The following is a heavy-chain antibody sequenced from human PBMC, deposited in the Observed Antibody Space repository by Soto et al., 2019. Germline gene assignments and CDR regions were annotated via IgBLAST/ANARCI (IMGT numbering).Heavy chain of an antibody. Sequence: EVQLLESGGDLVQPGGSLRLSCAASGFTFSTYAMSWVRQAPGKGLEWVSTISSSGGNTYYTDSVKGWFNISRDNSKNTLYLQMNSLRAEDTAIYYCAKRPTSTGFGDPFDIWGQGTMVTVSS. CDR3: AKRPTSTGFGDPFDI. D-gene: IGHD3-10*01. CDR2: ISSSGGNT. V-gene: IGHV3-23*01. CDR1: GFTFSTYA. J-gene: IGHJ3*02.